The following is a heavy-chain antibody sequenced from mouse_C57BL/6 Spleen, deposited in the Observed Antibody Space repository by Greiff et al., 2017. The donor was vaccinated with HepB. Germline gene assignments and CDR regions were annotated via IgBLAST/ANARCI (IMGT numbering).Heavy chain of an antibody. CDR3: ARGVYYYGTSYWYFDV. D-gene: IGHD1-1*01. Sequence: QVQLQQPGAELVMPGASVKLSCKASGYTFTSYWMHWVKQRPGQGLEWIGEIDPSDSYTNYNQKFKGKSTVTVDKSSSTAYMQLSSLTSEDSAVYYCARGVYYYGTSYWYFDVWGTRTTVTVSS. CDR1: GYTFTSYW. CDR2: IDPSDSYT. J-gene: IGHJ1*03. V-gene: IGHV1-69*01.